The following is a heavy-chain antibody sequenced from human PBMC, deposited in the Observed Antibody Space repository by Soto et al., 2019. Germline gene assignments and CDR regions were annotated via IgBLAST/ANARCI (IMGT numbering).Heavy chain of an antibody. V-gene: IGHV1-69*13. CDR3: ARAPTYYDILTGYYITWFDP. Sequence: SVKVSCKASGGTFSSYAISWVRQAPGQGLEWMGGIIPIFGTANYAQKFQGRVTITADESTSTAYMELSSLRSEDTAVYYCARAPTYYDILTGYYITWFDPWGQGTLVTVSS. J-gene: IGHJ5*02. D-gene: IGHD3-9*01. CDR2: IIPIFGTA. CDR1: GGTFSSYA.